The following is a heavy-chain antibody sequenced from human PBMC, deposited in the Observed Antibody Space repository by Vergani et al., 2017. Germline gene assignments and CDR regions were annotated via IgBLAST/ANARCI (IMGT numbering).Heavy chain of an antibody. J-gene: IGHJ2*01. CDR3: ARVQSYCSSTICYYWYFDL. D-gene: IGHD2-2*01. CDR1: GFTFSSYS. CDR2: ISSSSSYI. Sequence: EVQLVESGGGLVKPGGSLRLSCAASGFTFSSYSMNWVRQAPGKGLEWVSSISSSSSYIYDADSVKGLFTISRDNAKNSLYLQMNSLRAEDTAVYYCARVQSYCSSTICYYWYFDLWGRGTQVTVSS. V-gene: IGHV3-21*01.